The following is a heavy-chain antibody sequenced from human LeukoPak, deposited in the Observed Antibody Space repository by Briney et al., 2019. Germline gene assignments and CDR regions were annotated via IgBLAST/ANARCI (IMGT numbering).Heavy chain of an antibody. CDR1: GFTFSSYG. J-gene: IGHJ5*02. D-gene: IGHD6-19*01. V-gene: IGHV3-30*03. CDR3: ARDIAVAGTAWFDP. CDR2: ISYDGSNK. Sequence: GGSLRLSCAASGFTFSSYGMHWVRQAPGKGLEWVAVISYDGSNKYYADSVKGRFTISRDNSKNTLYLQMNSLRAEDTAVYYCARDIAVAGTAWFDPWGQGTLVTVSS.